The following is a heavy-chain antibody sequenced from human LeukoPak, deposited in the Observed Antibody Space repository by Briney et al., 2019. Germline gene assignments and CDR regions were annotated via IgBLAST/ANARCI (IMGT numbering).Heavy chain of an antibody. V-gene: IGHV3-11*01. Sequence: GGSLRLSCAASGFTFSDYYMSWIRQAPGKGLEWVSYISSGGSTIYYADSVKGRFTISRDNAKNSLYLQMNSLRAEDTAVYYCARDVSWIQLQRDWGQGTLVTVSS. J-gene: IGHJ4*02. CDR2: ISSGGSTI. CDR3: ARDVSWIQLQRD. D-gene: IGHD5-18*01. CDR1: GFTFSDYY.